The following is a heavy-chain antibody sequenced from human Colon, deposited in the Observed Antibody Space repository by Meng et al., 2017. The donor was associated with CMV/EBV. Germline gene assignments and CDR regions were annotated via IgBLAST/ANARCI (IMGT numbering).Heavy chain of an antibody. CDR2: MTPCFEIP. Sequence: TGDAGDMFACTWVRQAPAKGLGWMGGMTPCFEIPNTAQKLLGRLIVTADKASSTVYREWGGLTSEAAAVYYCAKEGGGVTNWFDPWGRGTLVTVSS. CDR1: GDAGDMFA. CDR3: AKEGGGVTNWFDP. J-gene: IGHJ5*02. D-gene: IGHD2-21*02. V-gene: IGHV1-69*17.